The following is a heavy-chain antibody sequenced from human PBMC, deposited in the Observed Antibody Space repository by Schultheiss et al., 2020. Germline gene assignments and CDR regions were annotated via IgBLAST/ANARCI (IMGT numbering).Heavy chain of an antibody. CDR1: GFTFSSYS. Sequence: GGSLRLSCAASGFTFSSYSMNWVRQAPGKGLEWVSSISSSSSYIYYADSVKGRFTISRDNAKNSLYLQMNSLRAEDTAVYYCARGFSSGWYDYWGQGTLVTVFS. J-gene: IGHJ4*02. V-gene: IGHV3-21*01. CDR3: ARGFSSGWYDY. D-gene: IGHD6-19*01. CDR2: ISSSSSYI.